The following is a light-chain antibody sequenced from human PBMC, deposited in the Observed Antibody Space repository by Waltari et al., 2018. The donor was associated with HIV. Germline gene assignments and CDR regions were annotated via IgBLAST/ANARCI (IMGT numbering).Light chain of an antibody. CDR3: QVWDGSSDHGI. CDR2: DDS. J-gene: IGLJ2*01. V-gene: IGLV3-21*02. CDR1: TIGSRS. Sequence: YVLTQPPSVSVAPGQKARITCGGHTIGSRSGDGFLQRPGQAPVLVVYDDSDRPSGISERFSGSNSGDTATLTISRVEVGDEADYYCQVWDGSSDHGIFGGGAKLTVL.